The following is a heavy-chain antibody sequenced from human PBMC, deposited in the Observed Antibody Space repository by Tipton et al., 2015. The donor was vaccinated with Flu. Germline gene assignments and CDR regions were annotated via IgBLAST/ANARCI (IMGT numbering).Heavy chain of an antibody. CDR2: ISYDGSNK. J-gene: IGHJ4*02. CDR1: GFTFSSYA. D-gene: IGHD3-9*01. CDR3: ARDPGYFDWLFIN. Sequence: SLRLSCAASGFTFSSYAMHWVRQAPGKGLEWVAVISYDGSNKYYADSVKGRFTISRDNSKNTLYLQMNSLRAEDTAVYYCARDPGYFDWLFINWGQGTLVTVSS. V-gene: IGHV3-30-3*01.